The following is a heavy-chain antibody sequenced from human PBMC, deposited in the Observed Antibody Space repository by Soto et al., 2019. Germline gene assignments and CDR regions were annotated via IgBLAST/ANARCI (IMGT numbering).Heavy chain of an antibody. Sequence: GGSLRLSCAASGFTFSSYGMGWVRQAPGKGLEWVSYISSSSSTIYYADSVKGRFTISRDNAKNSLYLQMNSLRAEDTAVYYCARHPERIAQIGWFDPWGQGTLVTVSS. J-gene: IGHJ5*02. D-gene: IGHD6-13*01. CDR2: ISSSSSTI. V-gene: IGHV3-48*01. CDR3: ARHPERIAQIGWFDP. CDR1: GFTFSSYG.